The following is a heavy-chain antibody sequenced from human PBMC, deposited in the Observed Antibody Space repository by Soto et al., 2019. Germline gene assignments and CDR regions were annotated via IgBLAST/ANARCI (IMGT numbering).Heavy chain of an antibody. CDR3: ARLMGTSFDF. J-gene: IGHJ4*02. Sequence: PGGSLRLSCAASGFTFTDHYMDWVRQAPGKGLEWVGRARNKVNGYIIAYAASVEGRFIISKDDSKNSLDLQMNSLKTEDTAVYFCARLMGTSFDFWGQGTLVTVSS. D-gene: IGHD2-8*01. CDR2: ARNKVNGYII. V-gene: IGHV3-72*01. CDR1: GFTFTDHY.